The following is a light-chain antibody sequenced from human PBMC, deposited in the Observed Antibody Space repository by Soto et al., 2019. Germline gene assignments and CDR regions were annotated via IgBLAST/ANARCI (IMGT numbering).Light chain of an antibody. J-gene: IGKJ5*01. CDR2: GAS. CDR3: QQRYNWPPIT. CDR1: QSVSSN. Sequence: IVMTQSPATLSVSPGERATLSCRASQSVSSNLAWYQQKPGQAPRLLIYGASTRATGIPARFNGSGSGTDFTLTISSLEPEDFAVYYCQQRYNWPPITFGQGTRPEI. V-gene: IGKV3-15*01.